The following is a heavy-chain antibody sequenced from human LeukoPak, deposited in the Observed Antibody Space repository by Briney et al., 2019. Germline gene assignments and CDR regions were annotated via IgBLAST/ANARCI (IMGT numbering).Heavy chain of an antibody. Sequence: GGSLRLSCAASGFTFSSYGMHWVRQAPGKGLEWVAFIRYDGSNKYYADSVKGRFTISRDNAKNSLYLQMNSLRAEDTAVYYCASLDWMVGAFDIWGQGTMVTVSS. CDR2: IRYDGSNK. CDR3: ASLDWMVGAFDI. V-gene: IGHV3-30*02. D-gene: IGHD2-2*03. CDR1: GFTFSSYG. J-gene: IGHJ3*02.